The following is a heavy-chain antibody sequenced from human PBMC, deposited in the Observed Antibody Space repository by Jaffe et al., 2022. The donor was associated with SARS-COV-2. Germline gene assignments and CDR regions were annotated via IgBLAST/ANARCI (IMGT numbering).Heavy chain of an antibody. V-gene: IGHV4-39*01. J-gene: IGHJ4*02. CDR2: IYFSGST. CDR1: GGSISSSSYY. CDR3: ARLAKYSGSCLDY. Sequence: QLQLQESGPGLVKPSETLSLTCAVSGGSISSSSYYWGWIRQPPGKGLEWVGSIYFSGSTYYNPSLRSRVTISVDTSKNQFSLKLSSVTATDTAVYYCARLAKYSGSCLDYWGQGTLVTVSS. D-gene: IGHD1-26*01.